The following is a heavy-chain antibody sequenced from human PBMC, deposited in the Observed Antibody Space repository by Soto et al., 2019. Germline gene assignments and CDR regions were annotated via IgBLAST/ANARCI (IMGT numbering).Heavy chain of an antibody. Sequence: PSETLSLTCVVSGGSISSGDYSWSWIRQPPGKGLEWIGYIYHSGSTYYNPSLKSRVTISVDRSKNQFSLKLTSVTAADTAVYFCARGAPPSSVDSWGQGTLVTVSS. CDR2: IYHSGST. CDR3: ARGAPPSSVDS. CDR1: GGSISSGDYS. D-gene: IGHD1-26*01. V-gene: IGHV4-30-2*01. J-gene: IGHJ4*02.